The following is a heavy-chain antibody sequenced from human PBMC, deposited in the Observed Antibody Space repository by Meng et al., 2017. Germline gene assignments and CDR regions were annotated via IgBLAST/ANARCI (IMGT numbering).Heavy chain of an antibody. V-gene: IGHV1-2*06. J-gene: IGHJ4*02. CDR3: ARDYGSGRIILHFDY. CDR1: GYTFTGYY. D-gene: IGHD3-10*01. Sequence: QVQAGRSGAGGKKPGASVKVSCKASGYTFTGYYMHWVRQAPGQGLEWMGRINPNSGGTNYAQKFQGRVTMTRDTSISTAYMELSRLRSDDTAVYYCARDYGSGRIILHFDYWGQGTLVTVSS. CDR2: INPNSGGT.